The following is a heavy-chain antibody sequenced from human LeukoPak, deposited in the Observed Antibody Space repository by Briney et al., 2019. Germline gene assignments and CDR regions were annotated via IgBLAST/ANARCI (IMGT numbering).Heavy chain of an antibody. CDR3: TRMTTGHDY. J-gene: IGHJ4*02. D-gene: IGHD4-17*01. V-gene: IGHV4-34*10. CDR2: INHSGYT. CDR1: GVSFVDYY. Sequence: SETLSLTCAVSGVSFVDYYWSWGRQTPGKGLEWIGEINHSGYTNDSPSLKSRVTLSIDTSRKQIYLNLRSVTVADAGIYYCTRMTTGHDYWGQGTLVTVSS.